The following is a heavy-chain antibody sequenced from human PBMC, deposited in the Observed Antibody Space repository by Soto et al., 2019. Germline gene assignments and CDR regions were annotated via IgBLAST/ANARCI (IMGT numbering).Heavy chain of an antibody. CDR3: AREGGESSDGLYYFDS. D-gene: IGHD3-16*01. CDR1: GGSTSSDNY. V-gene: IGHV4-30-4*01. Sequence: SETLSLTCTVSGGSTSSDNYWSWIGQPPGKGLEWIGHIYYSGNTDYNPSLKSRLAISIDTSKNQFSLKLSSVTAADTAVYFCAREGGESSDGLYYFDSWGQGAMVTV. CDR2: IYYSGNT. J-gene: IGHJ4*02.